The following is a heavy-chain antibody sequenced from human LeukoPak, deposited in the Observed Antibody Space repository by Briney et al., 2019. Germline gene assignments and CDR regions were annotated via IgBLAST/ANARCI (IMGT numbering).Heavy chain of an antibody. CDR2: INPDGSQK. CDR1: GFTFSGSW. J-gene: IGHJ4*02. V-gene: IGHV3-7*01. D-gene: IGHD5-24*01. Sequence: GESLRLSCAASGFTFSGSWMNWVRQAPGTGLEWVANINPDGSQKRFVDSVMGRFTMSRDNAKNSLHLQMNSLRVEDTAVFYCAAWTDRGYNFWGQGTLVTVSS. CDR3: AAWTDRGYNF.